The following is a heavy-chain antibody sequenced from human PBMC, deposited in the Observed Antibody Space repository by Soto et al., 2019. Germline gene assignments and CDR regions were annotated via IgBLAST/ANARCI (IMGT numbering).Heavy chain of an antibody. Sequence: PSETLSLTCTVSGGSISSYYWSWIRQPPGKGLEWIGYIYYSGSTNYNPSLKSRVTISVDTSKNQFSLKLSSVTAADTAVYYCAREGTPSGEFEWLLNWFDPWGKGTLVTVS. V-gene: IGHV4-59*12. D-gene: IGHD5-12*01. CDR1: GGSISSYY. CDR2: IYYSGST. J-gene: IGHJ5*02. CDR3: AREGTPSGEFEWLLNWFDP.